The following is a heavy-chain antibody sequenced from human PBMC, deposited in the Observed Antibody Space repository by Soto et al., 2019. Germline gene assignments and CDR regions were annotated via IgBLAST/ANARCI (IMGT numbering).Heavy chain of an antibody. CDR1: GFTFSGFG. CDR3: AFGNLSYYFDY. V-gene: IGHV3-33*01. Sequence: GRCLRLPCAAAGFTFSGFGMHWVRQDPCKGLEWVAIICYDGRDKYYAHSVKGRFTISIVNAKNTLYLQVNSLRAEDTAVYHCAFGNLSYYFDYWGQGTPVAVSS. CDR2: ICYDGRDK. J-gene: IGHJ4*02. D-gene: IGHD3-16*01.